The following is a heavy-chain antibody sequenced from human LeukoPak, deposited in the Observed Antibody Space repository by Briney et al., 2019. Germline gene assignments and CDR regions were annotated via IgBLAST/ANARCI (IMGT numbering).Heavy chain of an antibody. CDR1: GFTFSSYG. J-gene: IGHJ4*02. V-gene: IGHV3-30*18. CDR2: ISYDGSNK. D-gene: IGHD6-19*01. Sequence: GGSLRLSCAASGFTFSSYGMHWVRQAPGKGLEWGAVISYDGSNKYYVDSVKGRFTISRDNSKNTLYLQMNSLRAEDTAVYYCAKDDSRGIAVAAHWGQGTLVTVSS. CDR3: AKDDSRGIAVAAH.